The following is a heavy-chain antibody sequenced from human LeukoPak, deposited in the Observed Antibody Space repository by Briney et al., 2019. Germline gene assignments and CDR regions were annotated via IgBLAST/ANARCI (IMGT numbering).Heavy chain of an antibody. V-gene: IGHV3-66*01. D-gene: IGHD3-10*01. CDR2: ITCGGNR. CDR1: GFTVSSNH. Sequence: GVSLRLSCAASGFTVSSNHMSWVRQAPGKGLEWVSVITCGGNRYYADSVKGRFTISRDNSKNTLYLQMNSLRAEDSAVYYCARDLAYYASGKQNYWGQGTLVTVSS. CDR3: ARDLAYYASGKQNY. J-gene: IGHJ4*02.